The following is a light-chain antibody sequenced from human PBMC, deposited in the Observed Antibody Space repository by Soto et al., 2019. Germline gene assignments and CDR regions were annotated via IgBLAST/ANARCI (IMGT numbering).Light chain of an antibody. CDR3: CSYAGSSNFV. J-gene: IGLJ2*01. Sequence: QSALTQPASVSGSPGQSITISCTGTNSDVGSYNLVSWYQQHPGKAPKLMIYEGSKRPSGVSNRFSGSKSGNTASLTISGLQAEDEADYYCCSYAGSSNFVFGGGTKVTVL. CDR1: NSDVGSYNL. V-gene: IGLV2-23*03. CDR2: EGS.